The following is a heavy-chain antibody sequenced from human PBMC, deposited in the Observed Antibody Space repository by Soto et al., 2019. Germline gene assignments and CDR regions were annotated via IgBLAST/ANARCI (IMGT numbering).Heavy chain of an antibody. CDR3: ARLGVWFGELDYYYGMDV. V-gene: IGHV3-33*01. J-gene: IGHJ6*02. Sequence: QVQLVESGGGVVQPGRSLRLSCAASGFTFSSYGMHWVRQAPGKGLEWVAVIWYDGSNKYYADSVKGRFTISRDNSKNTLYLQMNSLRAEDTAVYYCARLGVWFGELDYYYGMDVWGQGTTVTVSS. D-gene: IGHD3-10*01. CDR2: IWYDGSNK. CDR1: GFTFSSYG.